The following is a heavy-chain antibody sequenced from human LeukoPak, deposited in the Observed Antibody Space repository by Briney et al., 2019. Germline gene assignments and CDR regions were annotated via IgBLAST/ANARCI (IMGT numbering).Heavy chain of an antibody. CDR1: GGSISSYY. D-gene: IGHD2-2*01. J-gene: IGHJ4*02. CDR2: IYYSGST. V-gene: IGHV4-59*08. Sequence: SETLSLTCTVSGGSISSYYWSWIRQPPGKGLEWIGSIYYSGSTNYNPSLKSRVTMSVDNSKNQFSLKLSSVTAADTAVYYCARPLQDGSNTSCFAHWGQGTLVTVSS. CDR3: ARPLQDGSNTSCFAH.